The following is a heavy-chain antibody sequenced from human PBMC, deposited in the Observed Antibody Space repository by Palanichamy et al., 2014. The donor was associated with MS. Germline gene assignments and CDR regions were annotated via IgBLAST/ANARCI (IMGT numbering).Heavy chain of an antibody. Sequence: EVQLLESGGGLVQPGGSLRLSCAVSGFTFSDYGMSWVRQAPGKGLEWISVIAGSGGHTYSADSVKGRFTISRDNSKNTLYLQMNSLRAEDTALYYCAETEGSGWYFDYWGQGILVTVSS. J-gene: IGHJ4*02. CDR2: IAGSGGHT. D-gene: IGHD6-19*01. CDR1: GFTFSDYG. V-gene: IGHV3-23*01. CDR3: AETEGSGWYFDY.